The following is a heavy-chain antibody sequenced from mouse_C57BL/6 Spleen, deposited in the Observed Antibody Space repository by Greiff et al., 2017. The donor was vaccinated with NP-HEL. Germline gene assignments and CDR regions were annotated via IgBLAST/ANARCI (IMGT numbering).Heavy chain of an antibody. J-gene: IGHJ2*01. Sequence: QVQLKESGAELARPGASVKLSCKASGYTFTSYGISWVKQRTGQGLEWIGAIYPRSGNTYYNEKFKGKATLTADKSSSTAYMELRSLTTEDSAVYFCARGSRDYWGQGTTLTVSS. V-gene: IGHV1-81*01. D-gene: IGHD1-1*01. CDR2: IYPRSGNT. CDR3: ARGSRDY. CDR1: GYTFTSYG.